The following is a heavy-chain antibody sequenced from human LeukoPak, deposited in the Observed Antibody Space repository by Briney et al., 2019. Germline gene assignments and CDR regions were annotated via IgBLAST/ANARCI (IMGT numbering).Heavy chain of an antibody. J-gene: IGHJ4*02. D-gene: IGHD2-2*01. CDR1: GGSISSSSYY. CDR2: IYYSGST. V-gene: IGHV4-39*01. Sequence: PSETLSPTCTVSGGSISSSSYYWGWIRQPPGKGLEWIGSIYYSGSTYYNPSLKSRVTISVDTSKNQFSLKLSSVTAADTAVYYCARHEIGYCSSTSCYPFDYWGQGTLVTVSS. CDR3: ARHEIGYCSSTSCYPFDY.